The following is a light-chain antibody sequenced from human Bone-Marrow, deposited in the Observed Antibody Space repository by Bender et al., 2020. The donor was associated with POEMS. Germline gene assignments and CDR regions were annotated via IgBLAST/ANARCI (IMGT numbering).Light chain of an antibody. V-gene: IGLV2-23*01. CDR3: SSYAGDSTYV. CDR1: SSDVGSYNL. CDR2: ENF. Sequence: QSALTQPASVSGSPGQSITISCTGTSSDVGSYNLVSWYQQHPGKAPKLIIYENFKRPSAISSRFSGSKSGNAASLTISGLQAEDEADYFCSSYAGDSTYVFGSGTKVTVL. J-gene: IGLJ1*01.